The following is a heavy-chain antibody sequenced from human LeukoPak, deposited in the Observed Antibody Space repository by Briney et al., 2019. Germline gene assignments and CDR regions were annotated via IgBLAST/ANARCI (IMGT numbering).Heavy chain of an antibody. Sequence: PSETLSLTCTVSGDSISSYYWSWIRQPPGEGLEWIGYIYYSGSTNYNPSLKSRVTISVDTSKNQFSLKLSSVTAADTAVYYCARFGSSTSSAPYWGQGTLVTVSS. CDR3: ARFGSSTSSAPY. V-gene: IGHV4-59*01. CDR1: GDSISSYY. D-gene: IGHD2-2*01. CDR2: IYYSGST. J-gene: IGHJ4*02.